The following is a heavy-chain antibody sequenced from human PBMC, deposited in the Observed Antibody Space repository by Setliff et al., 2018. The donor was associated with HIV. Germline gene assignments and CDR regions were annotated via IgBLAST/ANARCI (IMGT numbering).Heavy chain of an antibody. CDR3: ARLDYGSGSYPYLFDY. D-gene: IGHD3-10*01. J-gene: IGHJ4*02. V-gene: IGHV4-34*01. CDR2: INHSGST. Sequence: SETLSLTCAVYGGSFTDYYWSWIRQPPGKGLEWIGEINHSGSTNYKPSLKSRVTMSVDTSKNQFSLKLSSVTAADTAVYYCARLDYGSGSYPYLFDYWGQGALVTVSS. CDR1: GGSFTDYY.